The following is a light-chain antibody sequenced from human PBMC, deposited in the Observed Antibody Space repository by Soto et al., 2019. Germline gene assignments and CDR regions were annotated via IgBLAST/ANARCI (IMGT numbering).Light chain of an antibody. J-gene: IGKJ2*01. CDR3: QQRSNWPPEFT. Sequence: EIVLTQSPATLSLSRGERATLSCRASQSVSSYLAWYQQKPGQAPRLLIYDASNRATGIPARFSGSGSGTDFTLTISSLEPEDFAVYYCQQRSNWPPEFTFGQGTNLEIK. CDR2: DAS. V-gene: IGKV3-11*01. CDR1: QSVSSY.